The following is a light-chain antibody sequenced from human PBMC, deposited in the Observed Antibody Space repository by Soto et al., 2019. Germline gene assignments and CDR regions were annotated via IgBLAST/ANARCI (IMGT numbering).Light chain of an antibody. Sequence: QSVLTQPASVSGSPGQSITISCNGTSSDVGGSKYVSWYQQHPGKAPKLIIYEATNRPSGVSNRFSASKSGNTASLTISGLQAEDEADYYCGSYTTPSTRVFGGGTKLTVL. CDR2: EAT. CDR3: GSYTTPSTRV. J-gene: IGLJ3*02. V-gene: IGLV2-14*01. CDR1: SSDVGGSKY.